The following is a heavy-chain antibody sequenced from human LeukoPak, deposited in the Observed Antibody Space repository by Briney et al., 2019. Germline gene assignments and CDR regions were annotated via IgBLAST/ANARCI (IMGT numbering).Heavy chain of an antibody. CDR3: PKDMILVVPAAGMDV. CDR1: GFTFDDYA. J-gene: IGHJ6*04. V-gene: IGHV3-43*02. CDR2: ISGVGGST. D-gene: IGHD2-2*01. Sequence: GGSLRLSCAASGFTFDDYAMHWVRQAPGKGLEWVALISGVGGSTYYADSVTGRFTISTDNTKNSLYLQMNSLRTEDTALYYCPKDMILVVPAAGMDVCGKGPTVTVSS.